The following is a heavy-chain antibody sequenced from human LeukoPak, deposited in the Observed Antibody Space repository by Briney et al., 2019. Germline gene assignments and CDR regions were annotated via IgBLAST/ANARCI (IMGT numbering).Heavy chain of an antibody. Sequence: ASVKVSCKASGITFTSYYIHWVRQAPGRGREWMGKINPSGTITTYAPKYQGRVTVTKDTSTNTVYMELSSVRSDDTAVYYCALIAPPHNWGQGTLVTVSS. D-gene: IGHD6-13*01. V-gene: IGHV1-46*01. CDR3: ALIAPPHN. CDR1: GITFTSYY. J-gene: IGHJ4*02. CDR2: INPSGTIT.